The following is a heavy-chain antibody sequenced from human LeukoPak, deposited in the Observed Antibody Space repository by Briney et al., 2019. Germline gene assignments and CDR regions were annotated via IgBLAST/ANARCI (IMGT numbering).Heavy chain of an antibody. Sequence: GGSLRLSCAASGFTFSRYWMHWVRQAPGTGLVWVSSISSSSSYIYYADSVRGRFTISRDNAKNSLYLQMNSLRAEDTAVYYCAKDDWFGEFFYWGQGTLVTVSS. J-gene: IGHJ4*02. CDR2: ISSSSSYI. D-gene: IGHD3-10*01. CDR3: AKDDWFGEFFY. CDR1: GFTFSRYW. V-gene: IGHV3-21*04.